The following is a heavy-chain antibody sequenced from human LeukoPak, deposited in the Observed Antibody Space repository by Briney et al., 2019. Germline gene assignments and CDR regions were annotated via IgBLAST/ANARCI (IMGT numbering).Heavy chain of an antibody. CDR1: GYTFTSYD. Sequence: ASVKVSCKASGYTFTSYDINWVRQATGQGLEWMGRMNPNSGNTGYAQKFQGRVTMTRNTSISTAYMELSSLRSEHTAVYYCARGHDYGDSESDYWGQGTLVTVSS. J-gene: IGHJ4*02. CDR3: ARGHDYGDSESDY. D-gene: IGHD4-17*01. CDR2: MNPNSGNT. V-gene: IGHV1-8*01.